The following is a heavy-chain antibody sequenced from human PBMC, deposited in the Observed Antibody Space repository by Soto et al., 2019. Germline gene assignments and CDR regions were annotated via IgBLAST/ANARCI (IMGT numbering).Heavy chain of an antibody. J-gene: IGHJ6*02. D-gene: IGHD2-2*01. CDR3: ARHDCISSSCYYYYYYVMDV. V-gene: IGHV1-69*12. CDR1: GATFSSYA. Sequence: QVQLVQSGAEVKKPGSSVKVSCKASGATFSSYAISWVRQAPGQGLEWMGGIIPIFDTTNYAQKFQGRVTITADESTSTAYMELSSLRSEDTAVYYCARHDCISSSCYYYYYYVMDVWGQGTTVTVSS. CDR2: IIPIFDTT.